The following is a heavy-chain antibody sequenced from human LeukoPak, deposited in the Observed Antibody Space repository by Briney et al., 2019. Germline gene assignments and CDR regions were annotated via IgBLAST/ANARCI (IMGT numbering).Heavy chain of an antibody. CDR3: AKECSSSWYYYYYMDV. CDR2: IRYDGSNK. Sequence: GGSLRFSCAASGFTFSSYGMHWVRQAPGKGLEWVAFIRYDGSNKYSADSVKGRFTISRDNSKNTLYLQMNSLRAEDTAVYYCAKECSSSWYYYYYMDVWGKGTTVTISS. V-gene: IGHV3-30*02. D-gene: IGHD6-13*01. J-gene: IGHJ6*03. CDR1: GFTFSSYG.